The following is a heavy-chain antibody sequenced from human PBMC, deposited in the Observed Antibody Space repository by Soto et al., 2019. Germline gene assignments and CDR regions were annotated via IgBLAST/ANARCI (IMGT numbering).Heavy chain of an antibody. D-gene: IGHD2-15*01. CDR3: ARHETRQDIVVVVAAIYRWFDP. CDR1: GGSISSGSYY. J-gene: IGHJ5*02. Sequence: SETLCLTCTVSGGSISSGSYYWGWIRQPPGKGLEWIGSIYYSGSTYYNPSLKSRVTISVDTSKNQFSLKLSSVTAADTAVYYCARHETRQDIVVVVAAIYRWFDPWCQG. V-gene: IGHV4-39*01. CDR2: IYYSGST.